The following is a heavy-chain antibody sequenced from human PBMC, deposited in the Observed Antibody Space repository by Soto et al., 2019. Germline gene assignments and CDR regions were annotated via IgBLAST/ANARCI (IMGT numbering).Heavy chain of an antibody. CDR2: ISYDGSNK. V-gene: IGHV3-30-3*01. CDR1: GFTFSSYA. CDR3: ARAGQLWDPGFDY. J-gene: IGHJ4*02. D-gene: IGHD3-16*01. Sequence: QVQLVESGGGVVQPGRSLRLSCAASGFTFSSYAMHWVRQAPGKGLEWVAVISYDGSNKYYADSVKGRFTISRDNSKNTLYLRMNSLRAEDTAVYYCARAGQLWDPGFDYWGQGTLVTVSS.